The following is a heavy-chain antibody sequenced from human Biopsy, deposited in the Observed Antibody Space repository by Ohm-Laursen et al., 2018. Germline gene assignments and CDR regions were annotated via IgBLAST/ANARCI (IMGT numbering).Heavy chain of an antibody. V-gene: IGHV3-9*01. J-gene: IGHJ4*02. CDR3: ARGGFFAYSTFDY. Sequence: SLRLSCTASGFTFDDYALHWVRQAPGKGLEWVSGISWNSGNIGYAESVKGRFTISRDNAKNTLYLQMNSLRAEDTAVYYCARGGFFAYSTFDYWGQGALVTVSS. CDR1: GFTFDDYA. D-gene: IGHD4-11*01. CDR2: ISWNSGNI.